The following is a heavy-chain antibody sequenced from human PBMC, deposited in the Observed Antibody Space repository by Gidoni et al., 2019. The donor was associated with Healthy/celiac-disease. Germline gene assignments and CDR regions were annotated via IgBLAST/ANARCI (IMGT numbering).Heavy chain of an antibody. V-gene: IGHV3-30*18. D-gene: IGHD6-13*01. J-gene: IGHJ6*02. CDR3: AKDHRYSSSWYYYYYGMDV. Sequence: QVQLVESGGGVVQPGRSLRLSCAASGFTFSSYGMHWVRQAPGKGLEWVAVISYDGSNKYYADSVKGRFTISRDNSKNTLYLQMNSLRAEDTAVYYCAKDHRYSSSWYYYYYGMDVWGQGTTVTVSS. CDR1: GFTFSSYG. CDR2: ISYDGSNK.